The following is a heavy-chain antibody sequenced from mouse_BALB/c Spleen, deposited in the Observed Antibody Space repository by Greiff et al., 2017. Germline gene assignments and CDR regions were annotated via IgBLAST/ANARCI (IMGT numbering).Heavy chain of an antibody. D-gene: IGHD2-10*02. CDR1: GFTFSSYT. Sequence: EVQLQESGGGLVQPGGSLKLSCAASGFTFSSYTMSWVRQTPEKRLEWVAYISNGGGSTYYPDTVKGRFTISRDNAKNTLYLQMSSLKSEDTAMYYCASSVWYYFDYWGQGTTLTVSS. CDR3: ASSVWYYFDY. J-gene: IGHJ2*01. CDR2: ISNGGGST. V-gene: IGHV5-12-2*01.